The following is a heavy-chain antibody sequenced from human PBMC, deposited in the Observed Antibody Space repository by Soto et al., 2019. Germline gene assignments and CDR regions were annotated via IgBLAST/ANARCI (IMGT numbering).Heavy chain of an antibody. Sequence: GGSLRLSCGGSGLTFSTYNMNWVRQPPGKGLEWVSSISSSGDSIHYAYSVKGRFTISIDNAKNSLFLQMNSLRAEDTAVYYCARDSTNRQYGMDVWGQGTTVTVSS. V-gene: IGHV3-21*01. CDR3: ARDSTNRQYGMDV. CDR2: ISSSGDSI. CDR1: GLTFSTYN. D-gene: IGHD2-2*01. J-gene: IGHJ6*02.